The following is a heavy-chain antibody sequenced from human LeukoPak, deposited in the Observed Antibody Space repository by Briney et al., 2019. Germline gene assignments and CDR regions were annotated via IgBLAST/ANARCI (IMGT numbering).Heavy chain of an antibody. J-gene: IGHJ5*02. D-gene: IGHD2-15*01. V-gene: IGHV3-23*01. Sequence: PWGPLRLSCAASGFPFGGYAMTWVRQAPGKGLECVSGISGSGGKTYNADSLKGRFTISRDNSKNTLYLQMNSLRVEDTAIYYCAKSRGGSFPGGFDPWGHGTLVTISS. CDR3: AKSRGGSFPGGFDP. CDR1: GFPFGGYA. CDR2: ISGSGGKT.